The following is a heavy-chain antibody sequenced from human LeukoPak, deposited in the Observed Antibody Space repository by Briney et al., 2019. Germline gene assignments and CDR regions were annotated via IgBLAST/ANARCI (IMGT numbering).Heavy chain of an antibody. CDR3: ATAYDSSGYIDY. Sequence: ASVKVSCKVSGYTLTELSMHWVRQAPGKGLEWMGGFDPEDGETIYAQKFQGRVTMTEDTSTDTAYMELSSLRSEDTAVYYCATAYDSSGYIDYWGQGTLVTVSP. V-gene: IGHV1-24*01. CDR2: FDPEDGET. D-gene: IGHD3-22*01. CDR1: GYTLTELS. J-gene: IGHJ4*02.